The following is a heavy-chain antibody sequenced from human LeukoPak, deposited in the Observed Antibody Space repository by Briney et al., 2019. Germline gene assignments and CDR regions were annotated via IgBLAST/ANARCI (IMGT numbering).Heavy chain of an antibody. CDR2: IIGIVAST. D-gene: IGHD3-10*01. J-gene: IGHJ4*02. CDR3: AKRGVVIRVILVGFHKEAYYFDS. CDR1: GITLSNYC. V-gene: IGHV3-23*01. Sequence: GGSLRLSCALSGITLSNYCMTWVRQAPGKGLEWVAAIIGIVASTNYADSVKGRFTISTDNPKNTPYLQMHSLRADDTAVYFCAKRGVVIRVILVGFHKEAYYFDSWGQGALVTVSS.